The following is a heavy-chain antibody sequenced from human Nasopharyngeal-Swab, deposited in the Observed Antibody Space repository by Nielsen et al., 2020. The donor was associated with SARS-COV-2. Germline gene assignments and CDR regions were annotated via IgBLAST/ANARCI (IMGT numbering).Heavy chain of an antibody. V-gene: IGHV3-11*04. CDR1: GFTFSDYY. CDR3: ACLFFGAFDI. J-gene: IGHJ3*02. D-gene: IGHD3-10*01. CDR2: ISSSGSTI. Sequence: GGSLRLSCAASGFTFSDYYMSWIRQAPGKGLEWVSYISSSGSTIYYADSVKGRFPLSRDNSQTSLYLQLTLLRAADPAVSYCACLFFGAFDIWGQGTMVTVSS.